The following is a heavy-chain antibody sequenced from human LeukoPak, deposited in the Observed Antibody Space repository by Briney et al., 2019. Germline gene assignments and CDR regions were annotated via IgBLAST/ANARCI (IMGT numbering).Heavy chain of an antibody. CDR1: GDSISSSSYY. CDR2: FYYSGST. CDR3: ARRGVPPNGAIDY. D-gene: IGHD2-8*01. Sequence: SETLSLTCTVSGDSISSSSYYWGWIRQPPGKALEWIGSFYYSGSTYYNPSLKSRVTISIDTSKNQFSLRLSSVTAADTAVYYCARRGVPPNGAIDYWGQGTLVTVSS. V-gene: IGHV4-39*01. J-gene: IGHJ4*02.